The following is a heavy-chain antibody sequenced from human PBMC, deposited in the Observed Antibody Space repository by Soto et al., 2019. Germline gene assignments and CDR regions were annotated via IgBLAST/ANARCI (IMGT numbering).Heavy chain of an antibody. V-gene: IGHV3-23*01. CDR3: AKYQPMTQPRPYFDY. CDR2: ISCSGGST. D-gene: IGHD3-22*01. Sequence: PGGSLRLSCAASGFTFSSYGMHWVRQAPGKGLGWVSAISCSGGSTFYADSVKGRFTISRDNSRNTLYLQMNSLRAEDTAIYYCAKYQPMTQPRPYFDYWGQGTLVTVSS. CDR1: GFTFSSYG. J-gene: IGHJ4*02.